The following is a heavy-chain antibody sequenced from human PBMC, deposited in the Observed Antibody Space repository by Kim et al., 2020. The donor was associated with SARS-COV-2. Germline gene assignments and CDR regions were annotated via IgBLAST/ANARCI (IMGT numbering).Heavy chain of an antibody. CDR3: AKGILWLGAAFDI. Sequence: YADSVKGRFTISRDNSKNTLYLQMNSLRAEDTAVYYCAKGILWLGAAFDIWGQGTMVTVSS. V-gene: IGHV3-23*05. D-gene: IGHD2-21*01. J-gene: IGHJ3*02.